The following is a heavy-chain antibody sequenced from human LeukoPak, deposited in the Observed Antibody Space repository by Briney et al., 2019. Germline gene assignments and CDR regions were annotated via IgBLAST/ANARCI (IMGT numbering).Heavy chain of an antibody. V-gene: IGHV3-21*01. CDR3: AGDRGAYYYDSSGYYDFDY. CDR1: EFTFSSYG. Sequence: GGSLRLSCAASEFTFSSYGMTWVHQAPGKGLEWVSSISSSSSYVYYADSVKGRFTTSRDNAKNSLYLQMNSLRAEDTAMYYCAGDRGAYYYDSSGYYDFDYWGQGTLVTVSS. D-gene: IGHD3-22*01. CDR2: ISSSSSYV. J-gene: IGHJ4*02.